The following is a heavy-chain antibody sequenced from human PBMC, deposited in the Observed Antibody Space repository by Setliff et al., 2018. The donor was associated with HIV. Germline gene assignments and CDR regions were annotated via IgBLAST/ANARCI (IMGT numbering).Heavy chain of an antibody. D-gene: IGHD1-26*01. Sequence: SETLSLTCTVSGASSIYFWGWIRQPPGKGLEWIGSVYYSGSTYYNPSLRSRVTISMDTSKNQFSLKLNSVTAADTAVYYCAKDRSGSYRTFDYWGPGTLVTVSS. CDR1: GASSIYF. CDR3: AKDRSGSYRTFDY. V-gene: IGHV4-39*07. CDR2: VYYSGST. J-gene: IGHJ4*02.